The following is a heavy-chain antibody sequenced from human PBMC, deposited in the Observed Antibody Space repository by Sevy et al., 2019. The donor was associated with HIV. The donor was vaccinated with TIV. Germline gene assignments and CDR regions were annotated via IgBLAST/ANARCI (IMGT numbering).Heavy chain of an antibody. Sequence: SETPSLTCTVSGGSISSYYWSWIRQPPGKGLEWIGYIYYSGSTNYNPSLKSRVTISVDTSKNQFSLKLSSVTAADTAVYYCARDCTNGVCYKGGFDYWGQGTLVTVSS. V-gene: IGHV4-59*01. J-gene: IGHJ4*02. CDR1: GGSISSYY. CDR3: ARDCTNGVCYKGGFDY. D-gene: IGHD2-8*01. CDR2: IYYSGST.